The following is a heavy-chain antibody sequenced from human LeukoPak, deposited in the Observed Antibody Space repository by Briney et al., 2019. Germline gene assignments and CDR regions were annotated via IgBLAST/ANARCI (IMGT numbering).Heavy chain of an antibody. V-gene: IGHV3-53*01. D-gene: IGHD2-21*01. CDR1: GFTVSSNY. J-gene: IGHJ4*02. CDR3: AKDFRIGYSAHFDY. CDR2: IYENGGTT. Sequence: GGSLRLSCAASGFTVSSNYMSWVRQAPEKGLEFVSRIYENGGTTYYADSVKGRFSISRDNSKNTLYLQMDSLRGEDTAVYYCAKDFRIGYSAHFDYWGQGALVTVSS.